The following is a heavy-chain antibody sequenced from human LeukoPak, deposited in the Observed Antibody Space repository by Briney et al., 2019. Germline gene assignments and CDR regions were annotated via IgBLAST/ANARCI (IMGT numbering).Heavy chain of an antibody. J-gene: IGHJ4*02. Sequence: PGGSLRLSCAVSGFTFSNYWMHWVRQAPGKGLVWVSRIKTDGSSTRYADSVKGRFTISRDNAKNTLYLQMNSLRTEDTAVYFCVRVGYYYDSSGYSFDYWGQGTLVTVSS. CDR1: GFTFSNYW. D-gene: IGHD3-22*01. CDR2: IKTDGSST. CDR3: VRVGYYYDSSGYSFDY. V-gene: IGHV3-74*01.